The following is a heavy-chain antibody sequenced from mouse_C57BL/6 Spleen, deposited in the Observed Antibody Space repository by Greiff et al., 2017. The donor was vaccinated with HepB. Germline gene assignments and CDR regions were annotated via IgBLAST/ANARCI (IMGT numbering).Heavy chain of an antibody. Sequence: VQLQQPGAELVKPGASVKLSCKASGYTFTSYWMQWVKQRPGQGLEWIGEIDPSDSYTNYNQKFKGKATLTVDTSSSTAYMQLSSLTSEDSAVYYCARGGNMGYDYDERYAMDYWGQGTSVTVSS. V-gene: IGHV1-50*01. CDR1: GYTFTSYW. D-gene: IGHD2-4*01. CDR2: IDPSDSYT. CDR3: ARGGNMGYDYDERYAMDY. J-gene: IGHJ4*01.